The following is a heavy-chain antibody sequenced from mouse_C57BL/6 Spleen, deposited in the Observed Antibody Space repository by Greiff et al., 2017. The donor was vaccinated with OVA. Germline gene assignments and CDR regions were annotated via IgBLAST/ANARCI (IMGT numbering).Heavy chain of an antibody. V-gene: IGHV5-17*01. Sequence: EVMLVESGGGLVKPGGSLKLSCAASGFTFSDYGMHWVRQAPEKGLEWVAYISSGSSTIYYADTVKGRFTISRDNATNTLFLQMTSLRSEDTAMYYCARAGGSSSAWFAYWGQGTLVTVAA. D-gene: IGHD1-1*01. CDR3: ARAGGSSSAWFAY. CDR2: ISSGSSTI. CDR1: GFTFSDYG. J-gene: IGHJ3*01.